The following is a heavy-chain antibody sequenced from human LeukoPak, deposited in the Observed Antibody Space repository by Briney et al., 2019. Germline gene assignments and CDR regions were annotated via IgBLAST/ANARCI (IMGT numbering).Heavy chain of an antibody. Sequence: PGGPLNLSCAASGFTFSSYGMNGGRQAQGKGREWVSSITSSGRNIYYADSLKGRFTISRDNAKNSLYLQMNSLRAEDTAVYYCARGGSNSPYYLDCWGQGTLVTLSS. CDR2: ITSSGRNI. J-gene: IGHJ4*02. CDR1: GFTFSSYG. V-gene: IGHV3-21*01. D-gene: IGHD1-26*01. CDR3: ARGGSNSPYYLDC.